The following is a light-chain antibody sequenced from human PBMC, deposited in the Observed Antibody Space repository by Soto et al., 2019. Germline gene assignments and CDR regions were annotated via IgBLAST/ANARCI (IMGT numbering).Light chain of an antibody. CDR1: QSVRSNY. Sequence: EIVLKQSPDTLSLSPGERATLSCRASQSVRSNYLAWYQQKPGQAPRFLIYDASSKATGNPDRFSGSGSGTDFTLTISRLEPEDLAVYYCQQYGSTPLTFGGGTKVDIK. V-gene: IGKV3-20*01. CDR3: QQYGSTPLT. J-gene: IGKJ4*01. CDR2: DAS.